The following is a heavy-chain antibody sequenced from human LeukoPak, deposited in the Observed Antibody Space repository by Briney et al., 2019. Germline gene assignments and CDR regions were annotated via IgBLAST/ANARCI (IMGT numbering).Heavy chain of an antibody. CDR3: ARDRTDGSPGYYFDY. J-gene: IGHJ4*02. D-gene: IGHD1-26*01. CDR2: ISYHGSSQ. CDR1: GFTITSYA. V-gene: IGHV3-30-3*01. Sequence: GGSLRLSCAASGFTITSYAMHWVRQAPGKGLEWVAVISYHGSSQYYADSVKGRFTISRDTLKNTLYLQMFSLRPEDTAIYYCARDRTDGSPGYYFDYWGQGTLVTVSS.